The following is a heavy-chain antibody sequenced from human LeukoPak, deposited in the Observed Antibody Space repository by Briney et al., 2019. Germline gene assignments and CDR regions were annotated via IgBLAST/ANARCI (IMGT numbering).Heavy chain of an antibody. J-gene: IGHJ6*03. V-gene: IGHV4-4*07. D-gene: IGHD2-2*01. Sequence: PSETLSLTCTVSGGSISSYYWSWIRQPAGKGLEWIGRIYTSGSTNYNPSLKSRVTMSVDTSKNQFSLKLSSVTAADRAVYYCARTVRDIVVVPAARELIYYYYMDVWGKGTTVTVSS. CDR2: IYTSGST. CDR3: ARTVRDIVVVPAARELIYYYYMDV. CDR1: GGSISSYY.